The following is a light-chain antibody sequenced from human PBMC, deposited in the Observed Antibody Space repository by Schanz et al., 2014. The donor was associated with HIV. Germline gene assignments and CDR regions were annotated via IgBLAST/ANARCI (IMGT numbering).Light chain of an antibody. V-gene: IGKV3-20*01. CDR3: QQYGSS. CDR1: ESVSSSL. CDR2: AAS. J-gene: IGKJ3*01. Sequence: EIVLTQSPGTLSLSPGERATLSCRASESVSSSLLAWYQQTPGQAPRLLIFAASSRATGIPDRFSGSGSGTDFTLTISRLEPEDFAVYYCQQYGSSFGPGTKVEIK.